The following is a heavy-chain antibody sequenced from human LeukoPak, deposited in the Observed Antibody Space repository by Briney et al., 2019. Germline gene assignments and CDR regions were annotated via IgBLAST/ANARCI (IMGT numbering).Heavy chain of an antibody. CDR2: IYSGGST. D-gene: IGHD1-26*01. CDR1: GFTVSSNY. J-gene: IGHJ4*02. CDR3: ARDLGSYWGSDY. V-gene: IGHV3-53*01. Sequence: PGGSLRLSCAASGFTVSSNYMSWVRQAPGKGLEWVSVIYSGGSTYYADSVKGRFTISRDNSKNTLYLQMNSLRAEDTAVYYYARDLGSYWGSDYWGQGTLVTVSS.